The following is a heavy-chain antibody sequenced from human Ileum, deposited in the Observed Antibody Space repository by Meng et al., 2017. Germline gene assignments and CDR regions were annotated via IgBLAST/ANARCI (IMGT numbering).Heavy chain of an antibody. V-gene: IGHV3-21*01. CDR3: ARQDSSGYYSPLGY. CDR2: ISSSSSYI. Sequence: GRLLGPGGGLGKPGGSMRLFCAASGVPFISYSMNWVRQAPGKGLEWVSSISSSSSYIYYADSVKGRFTISRDNAKNSLYLQMNSLRAEDTAVYYCARQDSSGYYSPLGYWGQGTLVTVSS. D-gene: IGHD3-22*01. J-gene: IGHJ4*02. CDR1: GVPFISYS.